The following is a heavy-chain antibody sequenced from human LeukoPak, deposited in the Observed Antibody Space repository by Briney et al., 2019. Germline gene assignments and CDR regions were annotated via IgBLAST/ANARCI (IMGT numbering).Heavy chain of an antibody. V-gene: IGHV3-30-3*01. Sequence: PGGSLRLSCAASGFTFSSYAMHWVRQAPGKGLEWVAAISYDGSNKYYADSVKGRFTISRDNSKNTLYLQMNSLRAEDTAVYYCARDPASAGWFDPWGQGTLVTVSS. CDR2: ISYDGSNK. J-gene: IGHJ5*02. CDR1: GFTFSSYA. CDR3: ARDPASAGWFDP.